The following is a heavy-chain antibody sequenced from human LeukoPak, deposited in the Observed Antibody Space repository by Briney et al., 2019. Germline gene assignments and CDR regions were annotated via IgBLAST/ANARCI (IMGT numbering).Heavy chain of an antibody. V-gene: IGHV3-7*03. J-gene: IGHJ4*02. CDR1: GFTFSDFL. CDR3: ARGGYYDSGGYPHYFDY. Sequence: GGSLRLSCAASGFTFSDFLMGWVRQAPGKGLEWVANIKRDGGEEYYVDSVKGRFTISRDNAKNSVYLQMDSLGAEDTAIYYCARGGYYDSGGYPHYFDYWGQGALVTVSS. CDR2: IKRDGGEE. D-gene: IGHD3-22*01.